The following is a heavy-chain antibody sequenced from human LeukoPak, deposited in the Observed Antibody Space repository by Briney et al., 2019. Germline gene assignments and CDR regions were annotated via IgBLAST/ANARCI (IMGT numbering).Heavy chain of an antibody. CDR2: ISYDGSNK. CDR1: GFTFSSYA. CDR3: ARWMYSYGLRGSLFDY. V-gene: IGHV3-30-3*01. Sequence: GGSLRLSCAASGFTFSSYAMHWVRQAPGKGLEWVAVISYDGSNKYYADSVKGRFTISRDNSKNALYLQMNSLRAEDTAVYYCARWMYSYGLRGSLFDYWGQGTLVSVSS. D-gene: IGHD5-18*01. J-gene: IGHJ4*02.